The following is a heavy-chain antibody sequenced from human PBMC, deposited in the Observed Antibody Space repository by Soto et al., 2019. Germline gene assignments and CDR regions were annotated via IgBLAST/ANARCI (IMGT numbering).Heavy chain of an antibody. CDR2: IHQTGST. Sequence: PSETLSLTCTVSNGSISSPIYYWGWIRQPPGKGLEWIGSIHQTGSTYYNPSLQGRVTISVDTSKNQFSLKLSSVTAADTAMYYCARRAGSDIVVVPAPPSYFDYWGQGTLVTVSS. D-gene: IGHD2-2*01. CDR3: ARRAGSDIVVVPAPPSYFDY. V-gene: IGHV4-39*01. CDR1: NGSISSPIYY. J-gene: IGHJ4*02.